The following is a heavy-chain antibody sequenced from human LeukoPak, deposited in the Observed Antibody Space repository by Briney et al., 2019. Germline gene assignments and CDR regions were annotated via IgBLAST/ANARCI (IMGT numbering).Heavy chain of an antibody. CDR1: GGTFSSYA. J-gene: IGHJ4*02. Sequence: SVKISCKASGGTFSSYAISWVRQAPGQGLEWMGGIIPIFGTANYAQKFQGRVTITADESTSTAYMELSSLRSEDTAVYYCARFVGLGSSSEFDYWGQGTLVTVSS. CDR3: ARFVGLGSSSEFDY. CDR2: IIPIFGTA. V-gene: IGHV1-69*13. D-gene: IGHD6-6*01.